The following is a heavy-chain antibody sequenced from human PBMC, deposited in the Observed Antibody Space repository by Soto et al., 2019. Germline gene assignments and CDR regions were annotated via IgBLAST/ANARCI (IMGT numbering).Heavy chain of an antibody. J-gene: IGHJ4*02. V-gene: IGHV1-18*01. D-gene: IGHD2-21*01. CDR3: ARGDWYFDY. CDR1: GYTFTNYH. Sequence: QVQLVQSGAEVMKPGASVKVSCKASGYTFTNYHITWVRQAPGQGLEWMGRVSAYDGHTSSAQKLQGRVTMTTDTSTNTDYMELRSLRSDYTAVYYCARGDWYFDYWGQGTLVTVSS. CDR2: VSAYDGHT.